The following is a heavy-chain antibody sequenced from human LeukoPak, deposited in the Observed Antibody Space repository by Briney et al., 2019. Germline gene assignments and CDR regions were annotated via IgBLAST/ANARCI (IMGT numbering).Heavy chain of an antibody. CDR3: ARVFGERYFDWLPRAYWFDP. V-gene: IGHV1-2*02. CDR1: GYTFTGYY. Sequence: ASVKVSCKASGYTFTGYYMHWVRQAPGQGLEWMGWINPNSGGTNYAQKFQGRVTMTRGTSISTAYMELSRLRSDDTAVYYCARVFGERYFDWLPRAYWFDPWGQGTLVTVSS. J-gene: IGHJ5*02. D-gene: IGHD3-9*01. CDR2: INPNSGGT.